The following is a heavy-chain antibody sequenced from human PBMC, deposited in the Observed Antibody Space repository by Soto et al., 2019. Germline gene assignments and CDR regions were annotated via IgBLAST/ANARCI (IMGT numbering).Heavy chain of an antibody. CDR1: GDSISSSSYY. V-gene: IGHV4-39*01. CDR2: IYYSGST. CDR3: ARRRLGGYRSGRPSYYFDY. J-gene: IGHJ4*02. Sequence: SETLSLTCTVSGDSISSSSYYWGWIRQPPGKGLEWIGSIYYSGSTYYNPSLKSRVTISVDTSKNQFSLKLSSVTAADTAVYYCARRRLGGYRSGRPSYYFDYWGQGTLVTVSS. D-gene: IGHD6-19*01.